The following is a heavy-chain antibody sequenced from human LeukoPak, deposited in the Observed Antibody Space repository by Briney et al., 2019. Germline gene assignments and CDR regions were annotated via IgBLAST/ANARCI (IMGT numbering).Heavy chain of an antibody. CDR2: IYPGDSDT. CDR3: ARHMGYCTNGVCLYYYYYMDV. Sequence: GESLKISCQGSGYSFTSYWIGWVRQMPGKGLEWMGIIYPGDSDTRYSPSFQGQVTISADKSISTAYLQWSSLKASDTAMYYCARHMGYCTNGVCLYYYYYMDVWGKGTTVTVSS. J-gene: IGHJ6*03. CDR1: GYSFTSYW. D-gene: IGHD2-8*01. V-gene: IGHV5-51*01.